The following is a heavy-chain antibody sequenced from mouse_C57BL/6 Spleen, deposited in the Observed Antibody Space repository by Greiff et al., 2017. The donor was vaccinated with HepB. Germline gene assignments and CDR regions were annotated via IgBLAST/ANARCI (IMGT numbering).Heavy chain of an antibody. V-gene: IGHV5-17*01. CDR2: ISSGSSTI. Sequence: EVKLVESGGGLVKPGGSLKLSCAASGFTFSDYGMHWVRQAPEKGLEWVAYISSGSSTIYYADTVKGRFTISRDNAKNTLFLQMTSLRSEDTAMYYCARDYGWYYAMDYWGQGTSVTVSS. J-gene: IGHJ4*01. D-gene: IGHD1-1*01. CDR1: GFTFSDYG. CDR3: ARDYGWYYAMDY.